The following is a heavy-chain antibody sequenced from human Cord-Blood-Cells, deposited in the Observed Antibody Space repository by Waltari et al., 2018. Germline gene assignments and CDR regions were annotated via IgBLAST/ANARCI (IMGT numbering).Heavy chain of an antibody. Sequence: QVQLQQWGAGLLKPSETLSLTCAVYGGSFSGYYWSWIRQPQGKGLEWIGEINHSGSTNYNPSLKSRVTISVDTSKSQFSLKLSSVTAADTAVYYCARVGSEYSSSSGKYYFDYWGQGTLVTVSS. J-gene: IGHJ4*02. D-gene: IGHD6-6*01. CDR3: ARVGSEYSSSSGKYYFDY. CDR2: INHSGST. CDR1: GGSFSGYY. V-gene: IGHV4-34*01.